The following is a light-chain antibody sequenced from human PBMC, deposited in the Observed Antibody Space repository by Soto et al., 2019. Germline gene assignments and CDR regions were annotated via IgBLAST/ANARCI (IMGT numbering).Light chain of an antibody. J-gene: IGKJ1*01. V-gene: IGKV1-5*01. Sequence: DIQMTQSPATLSASVGDRVTITCRASQSISSWLAWYQQKPGKVPKLLIDVASSLESGVPSRFSGSGSGTEFTLTISSLQPDDFATYYCQQYNTYPWTFGQGTKVDIK. CDR3: QQYNTYPWT. CDR1: QSISSW. CDR2: VAS.